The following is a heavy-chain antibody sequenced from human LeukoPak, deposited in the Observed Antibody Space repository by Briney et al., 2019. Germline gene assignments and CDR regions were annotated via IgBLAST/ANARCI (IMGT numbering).Heavy chain of an antibody. Sequence: GGSLRLSCAASGFTFSSYAMHWVRQAPGKGLEWVAVISYDGSNKYYADSVKGRFTISRDNSKNTLYLQMDSLRAEDTAVYYCAKAPRVSYPDYWGQGTLVTVSS. V-gene: IGHV3-30*04. CDR2: ISYDGSNK. D-gene: IGHD1-26*01. CDR3: AKAPRVSYPDY. J-gene: IGHJ4*02. CDR1: GFTFSSYA.